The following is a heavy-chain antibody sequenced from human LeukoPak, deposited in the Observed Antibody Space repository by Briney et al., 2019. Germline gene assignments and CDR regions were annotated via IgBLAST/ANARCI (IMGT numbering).Heavy chain of an antibody. Sequence: GGSLRLSCAASGFTFSSYGMHWVRQAPGKGLEWVAVIWYDGSNKYYADSVKGRFTISRDNSKNTLYLQMNSLRAEDTAVNYCAKDYYDSSGYYLIDYWGQGTLVTVSS. CDR2: IWYDGSNK. CDR1: GFTFSSYG. J-gene: IGHJ4*02. CDR3: AKDYYDSSGYYLIDY. V-gene: IGHV3-33*06. D-gene: IGHD3-22*01.